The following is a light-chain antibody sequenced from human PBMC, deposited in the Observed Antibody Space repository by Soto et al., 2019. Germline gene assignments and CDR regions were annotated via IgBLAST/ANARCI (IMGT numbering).Light chain of an antibody. Sequence: DIQMTQSPSTLSGSVGDRVTITCRASQTISSWLAWYQQKPGKAPKLLIYKASTLKSGVPSRFSGSGSGTEFTLTISSLQPDDFATYYCQHYNSYSEAFGQRDQGGYQT. V-gene: IGKV1-5*03. CDR3: QHYNSYSEA. J-gene: IGKJ1*01. CDR1: QTISSW. CDR2: KAS.